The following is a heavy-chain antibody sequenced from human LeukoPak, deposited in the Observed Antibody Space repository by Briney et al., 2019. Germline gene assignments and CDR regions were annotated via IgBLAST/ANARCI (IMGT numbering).Heavy chain of an antibody. Sequence: GGSLRLSXAASGFTFDDYGMSWVRQAPGKGLEWVSGINWNGGSTCYADSVKGRFTISRDNAKNSLYLQMNSLRAEDTALYYCARGTSIAALTSFDYWGQGTLVTVSS. D-gene: IGHD6-6*01. V-gene: IGHV3-20*04. CDR1: GFTFDDYG. CDR2: INWNGGST. J-gene: IGHJ4*02. CDR3: ARGTSIAALTSFDY.